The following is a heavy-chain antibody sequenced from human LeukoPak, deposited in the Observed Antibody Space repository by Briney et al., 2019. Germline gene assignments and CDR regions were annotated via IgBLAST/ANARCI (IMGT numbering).Heavy chain of an antibody. D-gene: IGHD3-3*01. V-gene: IGHV3-21*01. CDR2: ISGSSTNI. J-gene: IGHJ4*02. CDR1: GFTFSRCC. Sequence: PGGSLRLSCAASGFTFSRCCMNWVRQAPGKGLEWVSSISGSSTNIYYADSVKGRFTISRDNAKNSLYLQMNSLRAEDTAVYYCARGSEWSSGVSDYWGQGTLVTVSS. CDR3: ARGSEWSSGVSDY.